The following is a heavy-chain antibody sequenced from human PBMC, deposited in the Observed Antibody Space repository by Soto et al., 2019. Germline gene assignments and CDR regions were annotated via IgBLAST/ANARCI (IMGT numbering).Heavy chain of an antibody. CDR2: ISYDGSNK. Sequence: PGGSLRLSCAASGFTFSSYGMHWVRQAPGKGLEWVAVISYDGSNKYYADSVKGRFTISRDNSKNTLYLQMNSLRAEDTAVYYCAKDRGAAMVKYYFDYWGQGTLVTVSS. D-gene: IGHD5-18*01. V-gene: IGHV3-30*18. J-gene: IGHJ4*02. CDR1: GFTFSSYG. CDR3: AKDRGAAMVKYYFDY.